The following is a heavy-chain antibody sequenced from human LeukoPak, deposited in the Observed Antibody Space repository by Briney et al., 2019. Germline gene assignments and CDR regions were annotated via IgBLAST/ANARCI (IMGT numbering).Heavy chain of an antibody. J-gene: IGHJ4*02. CDR2: INPGGGRT. CDR3: ARDFRGYCRGGTCYNPGY. V-gene: IGHV1-46*01. Sequence: ASVKVSCKSSGYTFTSYHIHWVRQAPGQGLEWMGMINPGGGRTTYSQKFQGRLTLTEDTSTSTAQMELRSLRSDDTAVYYCARDFRGYCRGGTCYNPGYWGQGTLVTVSS. CDR1: GYTFTSYH. D-gene: IGHD2-15*01.